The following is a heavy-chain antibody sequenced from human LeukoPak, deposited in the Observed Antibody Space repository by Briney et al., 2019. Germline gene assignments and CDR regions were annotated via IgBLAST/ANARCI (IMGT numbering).Heavy chain of an antibody. V-gene: IGHV3-66*02. CDR3: ARGGVAAAGMDMDV. Sequence: GGSLRLSCAASGFTVSSNYMSWVRQAPGKGLEWVSVIYSGGSTYYADSVKGRFTISRDNSKNTLYLQMNSLRAEDTAVYYCARGGVAAAGMDMDVSGQGTTVTVSS. CDR1: GFTVSSNY. D-gene: IGHD6-13*01. J-gene: IGHJ6*02. CDR2: IYSGGST.